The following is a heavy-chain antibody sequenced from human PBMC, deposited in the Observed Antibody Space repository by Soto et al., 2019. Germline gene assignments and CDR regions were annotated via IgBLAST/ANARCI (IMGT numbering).Heavy chain of an antibody. CDR1: GGTFSSYA. V-gene: IGHV1-69*13. Sequence: ASVKVSCKASGGTFSSYAISWVRQAPGQGLEWMGGIIPIFGTANYAQKFQGRVTITADESTSTAYMELSSLRSEDTAVYYCASLPLEYSSSSPDYWGQGTLVTVSS. CDR2: IIPIFGTA. D-gene: IGHD6-6*01. CDR3: ASLPLEYSSSSPDY. J-gene: IGHJ4*02.